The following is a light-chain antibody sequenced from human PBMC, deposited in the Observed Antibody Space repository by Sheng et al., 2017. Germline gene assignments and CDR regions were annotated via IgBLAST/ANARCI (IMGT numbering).Light chain of an antibody. CDR1: SSNLGSNT. V-gene: IGLV1-44*01. CDR2: TNN. Sequence: QSVLIQPPSASGTPGQRVTVSCSGSSSNLGSNTVNWYQQLPGTAPKVLIHTNNQRPSGVPDRFSGSKSGTSASLAISGLQSEDEADYYCASWDDSLNGFYVFGTGTKVTVL. J-gene: IGLJ1*01. CDR3: ASWDDSLNGFYV.